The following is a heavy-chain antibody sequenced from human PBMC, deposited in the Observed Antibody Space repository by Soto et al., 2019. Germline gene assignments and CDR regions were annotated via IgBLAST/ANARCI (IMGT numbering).Heavy chain of an antibody. CDR1: GFSFSDYS. CDR3: ARGGDYYTYLWFDP. J-gene: IGHJ5*02. CDR2: INDGSSAI. Sequence: HPGGSLRLSCAASGFSFSDYSMSWVRQAPGKGLEWVSYINDGSSAIYYADSVMGRFTTSRDNAKNSLYLQMNSLRDEDTAVYYCARGGDYYTYLWFDPWGQGNLVTVSS. D-gene: IGHD3-3*01. V-gene: IGHV3-48*02.